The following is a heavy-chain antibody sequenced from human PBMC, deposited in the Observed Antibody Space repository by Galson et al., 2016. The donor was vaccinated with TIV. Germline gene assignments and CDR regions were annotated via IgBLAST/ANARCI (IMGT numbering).Heavy chain of an antibody. CDR1: GFSFSAYW. CDR3: AKDGYLSFDS. D-gene: IGHD5-18*01. J-gene: IGHJ4*02. Sequence: SLRLSCAASGFSFSAYWMNWVRQAPGEGLELVAKIKGDGSETDYVDSVKDRFIVSRDNAKNSVFLQMNSLRAEDTAVYYCAKDGYLSFDSWGQGTLVTVSS. CDR2: IKGDGSET. V-gene: IGHV3-7*03.